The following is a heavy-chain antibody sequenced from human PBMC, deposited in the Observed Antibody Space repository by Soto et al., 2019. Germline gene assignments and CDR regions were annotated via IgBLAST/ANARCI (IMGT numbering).Heavy chain of an antibody. J-gene: IGHJ4*02. D-gene: IGHD3-22*01. CDR3: ARDRYSYDSSGPTTGRLDY. V-gene: IGHV1-2*04. Sequence: ASVKVSCKASVYTFTCYYIHWVRQAPGQGLEWMGWINPNSGGTNYAQKFQGWVTITRDTSISTAYMELSRLRYEDTAVYYCARDRYSYDSSGPTTGRLDYWGQGTLVTVSS. CDR2: INPNSGGT. CDR1: VYTFTCYY.